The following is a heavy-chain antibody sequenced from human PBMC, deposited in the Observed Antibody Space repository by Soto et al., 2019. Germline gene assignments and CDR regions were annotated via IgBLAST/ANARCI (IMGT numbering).Heavy chain of an antibody. D-gene: IGHD1-26*01. CDR3: VTVNLVGAAYYFDY. V-gene: IGHV4-30-4*01. CDR1: GGSIRNGDYY. CDR2: VYYSGTT. J-gene: IGHJ4*02. Sequence: QVQLQEWGPGLVKPSQTLSLTCTVSGGSIRNGDYYWGWIRQPPGKGLEWIGYVYYSGTTYSHPSLKRPVTISVDTSENEFSLRLSSVTAADTAVYYCVTVNLVGAAYYFDYWGPGTLVTVSS.